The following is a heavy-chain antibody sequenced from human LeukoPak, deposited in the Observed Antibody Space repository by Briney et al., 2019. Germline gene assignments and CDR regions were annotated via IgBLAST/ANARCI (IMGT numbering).Heavy chain of an antibody. CDR3: ARRLGRCSEGTCYFDY. V-gene: IGHV3-23*01. Sequence: PGGSLRLSCAASGFSFTAYGMSWVRQAPGQGLQWVSAINGAGDNTYYADSVKGRFTISRDNSKNTLYLQMHSLRAEDTAIYICARRLGRCSEGTCYFDYWGLGALVTVSP. J-gene: IGHJ4*02. D-gene: IGHD6-19*01. CDR2: INGAGDNT. CDR1: GFSFTAYG.